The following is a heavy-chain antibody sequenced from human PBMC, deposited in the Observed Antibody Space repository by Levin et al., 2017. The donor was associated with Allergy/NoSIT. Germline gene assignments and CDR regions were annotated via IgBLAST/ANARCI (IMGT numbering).Heavy chain of an antibody. D-gene: IGHD3-9*01. CDR3: ARGSDGYDSGLAFHI. CDR1: GYTFTTYF. CDR2: INPSGGDT. J-gene: IGHJ3*02. V-gene: IGHV1-46*01. Sequence: ASVKVSCKASGYTFTTYFMHWVRLAPGQGLEWMGIINPSGGDTTYAQNFQGRVTMTRDTSTSTVYMELSSLRSEDTALYYCARGSDGYDSGLAFHIWGQGTMVTVSS.